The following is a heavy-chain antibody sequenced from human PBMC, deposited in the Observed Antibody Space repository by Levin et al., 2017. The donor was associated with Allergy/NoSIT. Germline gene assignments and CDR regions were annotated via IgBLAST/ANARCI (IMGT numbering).Heavy chain of an antibody. CDR1: GGSISSSSYY. V-gene: IGHV4-39*01. J-gene: IGHJ4*02. D-gene: IGHD6-25*01. CDR2: IYYSGST. Sequence: GSLRLSCTVSGGSISSSSYYWGWIRQPPGKGLEWIGSIYYSGSTYYNPSLKSRVTISVDTSKNQFSLELSSVTAADTAVYYCARRAAGYGYYWGQGTLVTVSS. CDR3: ARRAAGYGYY.